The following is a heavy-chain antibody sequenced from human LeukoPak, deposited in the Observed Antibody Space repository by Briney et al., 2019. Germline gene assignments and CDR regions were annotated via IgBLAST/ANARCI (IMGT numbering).Heavy chain of an antibody. CDR3: TTDTAGATTPFDY. J-gene: IGHJ4*02. CDR1: GFTFSNAW. CDR2: IKSKTDGGTT. D-gene: IGHD1-26*01. Sequence: GSLRLSCAASGFTFSNAWMSWVRQAPGKGLEWVGRIKSKTDGGTTDYAAPVKGRFTISRDDSKNTLYLQMNSLKTEDTAVYYCTTDTAGATTPFDYWGQGTLVTVSS. V-gene: IGHV3-15*01.